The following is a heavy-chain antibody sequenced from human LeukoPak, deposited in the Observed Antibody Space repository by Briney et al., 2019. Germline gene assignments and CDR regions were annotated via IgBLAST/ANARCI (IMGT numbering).Heavy chain of an antibody. Sequence: SETLSLTCSVSGDSLSSSHTYYWGWIRQPPGKGLEWIGYIYYSGSTNYNPSLKSRVTISIDTSKNQFSLKLSSVTAADTAVYYCARKYYYGSGNYYNFWGQGTLVTVSS. D-gene: IGHD3-10*01. CDR1: GDSLSSSHTYY. J-gene: IGHJ4*02. CDR2: IYYSGST. CDR3: ARKYYYGSGNYYNF. V-gene: IGHV4-61*05.